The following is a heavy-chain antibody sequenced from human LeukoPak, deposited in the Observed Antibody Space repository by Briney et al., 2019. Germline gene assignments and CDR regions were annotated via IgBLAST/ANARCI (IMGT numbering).Heavy chain of an antibody. V-gene: IGHV3-23*01. J-gene: IGHJ2*01. CDR1: GFTFNNYV. CDR3: ARHPGWSWYFDL. Sequence: GGSLRLSCAASGFTFNNYVMNWVRQAPGKGLEWVSAISGSGGSTYYADSVKGRFTISRDNAKNSLYLQMNSLRAEDTAVYYCARHPGWSWYFDLWGRGTLVTVSS. CDR2: ISGSGGST.